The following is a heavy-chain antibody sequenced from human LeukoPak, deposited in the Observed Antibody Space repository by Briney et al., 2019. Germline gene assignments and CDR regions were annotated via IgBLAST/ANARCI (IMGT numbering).Heavy chain of an antibody. CDR2: IRRRAYGGAA. Sequence: PGGSLRLSCTTSGFAFDDFAMSWVRQPAGKGLEWVGFIRRRAYGGAAEYAASVKGRFIISRDDSKGIAYLRMNSLKTEDTAVYDCSRNGLGDFDYWGQGSRVIVSP. CDR3: SRNGLGDFDY. V-gene: IGHV3-49*04. CDR1: GFAFDDFA. J-gene: IGHJ4*02.